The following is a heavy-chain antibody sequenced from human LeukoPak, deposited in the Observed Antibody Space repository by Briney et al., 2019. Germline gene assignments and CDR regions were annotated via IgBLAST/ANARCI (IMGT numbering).Heavy chain of an antibody. Sequence: ASVKVSCKASGYTFTGYYMHWVRQAPGQGLEWMGRINPNSGGTSYAQKFQGRVTMTRDTSISTAYMELSRLRSDDTAVYYCARDGLYYDSPFDYSRQGTLVTVSS. V-gene: IGHV1-2*06. CDR1: GYTFTGYY. CDR2: INPNSGGT. CDR3: ARDGLYYDSPFDY. J-gene: IGHJ4*02. D-gene: IGHD3-22*01.